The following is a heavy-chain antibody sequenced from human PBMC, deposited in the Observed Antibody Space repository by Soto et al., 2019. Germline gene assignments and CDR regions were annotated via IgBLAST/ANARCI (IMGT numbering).Heavy chain of an antibody. J-gene: IGHJ5*02. CDR1: GCSLSSYW. V-gene: IGHV5-51*01. CDR2: IYPGDSDT. Sequence: GAALKISGEGSGCSLSSYWSGWVRQMHGKGLEWMGIIYPGDSDTRYSPSFQGQVTISADKSISTAYLQWSSLKASDTAMYYCARGGLYYDFWSGYYFAPWGQGTLVTVSS. CDR3: ARGGLYYDFWSGYYFAP. D-gene: IGHD3-3*01.